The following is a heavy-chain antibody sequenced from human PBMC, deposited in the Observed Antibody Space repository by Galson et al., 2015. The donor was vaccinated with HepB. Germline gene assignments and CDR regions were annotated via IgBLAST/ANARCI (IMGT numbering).Heavy chain of an antibody. CDR3: ARDRVVGAQYDAFDI. D-gene: IGHD1-26*01. V-gene: IGHV1-46*01. J-gene: IGHJ3*02. CDR2: INPSGGST. CDR1: GYTFTSYY. Sequence: SVKVSCKASGYTFTSYYMHWVRQAPGQGLEWMGIINPSGGSTSYAQKFQGRVTMTRDTSTSTVYMELSSLRSEDTAVYYCARDRVVGAQYDAFDIWGQGTMVTVSS.